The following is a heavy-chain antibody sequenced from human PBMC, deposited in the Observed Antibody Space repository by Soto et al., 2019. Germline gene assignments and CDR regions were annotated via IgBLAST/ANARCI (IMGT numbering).Heavy chain of an antibody. D-gene: IGHD3-22*01. J-gene: IGHJ4*02. V-gene: IGHV3-23*01. CDR1: GFTFSSYA. Sequence: EVQLLESGGVLVQPGGSLRLSCAASGFTFSSYAMSWFRQAPGKGLEWFSAISGSGGSTYYADSVKGRFTISRDNSNNTLYLQMNSLRAKHTAVYYCEKALSMDSSGYYEEYWGKVTVVTDSS. CDR2: ISGSGGST. CDR3: EKALSMDSSGYYEEY.